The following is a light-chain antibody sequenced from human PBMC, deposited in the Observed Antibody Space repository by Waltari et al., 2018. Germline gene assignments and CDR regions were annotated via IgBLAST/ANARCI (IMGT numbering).Light chain of an antibody. CDR2: KDS. V-gene: IGLV3-25*03. CDR3: QSADSSGTYPNV. Sequence: SYELTQPPSVSVSPGQTARITCSGDALPKQYAYWYQQKPGQAPVLVIYKDSERPSGIPERFSGSNSGTTVTLTISGVQAEDEADYYCQSADSSGTYPNVFGTGTKVTVL. CDR1: ALPKQY. J-gene: IGLJ1*01.